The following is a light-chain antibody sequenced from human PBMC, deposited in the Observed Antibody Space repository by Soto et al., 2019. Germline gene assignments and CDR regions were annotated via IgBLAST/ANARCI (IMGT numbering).Light chain of an antibody. V-gene: IGLV2-23*02. CDR2: EVS. CDR3: CSYAGSITWV. J-gene: IGLJ3*02. CDR1: SSDVGSYNL. Sequence: QSALTQPASESGSPGQSITISCTGTSSDVGSYNLVSWYQQHPGKGPKLIIYEVSKRPSGVSNRFSGSKSGNTASLTISGLQAEDEADYYCCSYAGSITWVFGGGTKLTVL.